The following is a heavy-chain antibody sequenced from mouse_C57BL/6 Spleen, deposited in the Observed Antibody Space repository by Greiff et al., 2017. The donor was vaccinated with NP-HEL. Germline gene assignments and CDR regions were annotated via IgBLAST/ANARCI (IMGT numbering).Heavy chain of an antibody. J-gene: IGHJ4*01. CDR3: AKGSSYRGYAMDY. V-gene: IGHV1-53*01. Sequence: QVQLQQPGTELVKPGASVKLSCKASGYTFTSYWMHWVKQRPGQGLEWIGNINPSNGGTNYNEKFKSKATLTVDKSSSTAYMQLSSLTSEDSAVYDCAKGSSYRGYAMDYWGQGTTVTVSS. CDR1: GYTFTSYW. D-gene: IGHD1-1*01. CDR2: INPSNGGT.